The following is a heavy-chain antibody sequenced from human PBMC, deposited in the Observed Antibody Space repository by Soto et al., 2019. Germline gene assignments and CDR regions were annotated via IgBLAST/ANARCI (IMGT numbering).Heavy chain of an antibody. D-gene: IGHD4-17*01. CDR2: INHSGST. Sequence: QVQLQQWGAGLLKPSETLSLTCAVYGGSFSGYYWSWIRQPPGKGLEWIGEINHSGSTNYNPSLKRRVTISVDTSRNQFSLTLSSVTAADTAVYYCASGRRTAVTIDYWGQGTLVTVSS. V-gene: IGHV4-34*01. CDR1: GGSFSGYY. CDR3: ASGRRTAVTIDY. J-gene: IGHJ4*02.